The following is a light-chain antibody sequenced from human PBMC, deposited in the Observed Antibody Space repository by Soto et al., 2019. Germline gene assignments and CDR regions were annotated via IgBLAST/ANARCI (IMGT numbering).Light chain of an antibody. CDR3: QQLRMYPST. V-gene: IGKV1-9*01. J-gene: IGKJ4*01. CDR2: AAS. CDR1: QDIAIY. Sequence: IQLTQSPSSLSASVGDRVTITCRASQDIAIYLAWYQQKPGEAPKLLIYAASTLYGGVPSRFSGSGSGTDFALTITSLXXXXXXXYYCQQLRMYPSTFGGGTKVEIK.